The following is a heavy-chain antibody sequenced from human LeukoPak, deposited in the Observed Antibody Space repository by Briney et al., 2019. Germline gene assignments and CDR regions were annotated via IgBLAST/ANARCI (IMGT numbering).Heavy chain of an antibody. CDR3: AAHSSGWSFLDY. J-gene: IGHJ4*02. Sequence: SETLSLTCTVSGGSISSSSYYWGWIRQPPGKGLEWIGSIYYSGSTYYNPSLKSRVTISVDTSKNQFSLKLSSVTAADTAVYYCAAHSSGWSFLDYWAREPWSPSPQ. CDR1: GGSISSSSYY. D-gene: IGHD6-19*01. V-gene: IGHV4-39*01. CDR2: IYYSGST.